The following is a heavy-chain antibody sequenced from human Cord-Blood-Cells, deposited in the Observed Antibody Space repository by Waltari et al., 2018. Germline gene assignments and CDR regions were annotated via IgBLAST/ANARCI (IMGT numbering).Heavy chain of an antibody. Sequence: QVQLVQSGAEVKKPGASVKVSCKVSGYTLTELSMHWVRQAPGKGLEWMGGFNPEDGETIYAQKFQVRVTMTEDTSTDTAYMELSSLRSEDTAVYYCATASRWVGSRDIDYWGQGTLVTVSS. CDR2: FNPEDGET. CDR1: GYTLTELS. D-gene: IGHD6-13*01. J-gene: IGHJ4*02. V-gene: IGHV1-24*01. CDR3: ATASRWVGSRDIDY.